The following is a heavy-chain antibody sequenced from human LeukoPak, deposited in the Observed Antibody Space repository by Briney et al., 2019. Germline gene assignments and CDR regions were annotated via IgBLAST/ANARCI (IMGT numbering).Heavy chain of an antibody. CDR1: GGSISSSSYY. D-gene: IGHD6-19*01. J-gene: IGHJ4*02. Sequence: SETLSLTCTVSGGSISSSSYYWGWIRQPPGKGLEWIGSIYYSGSTYCNPSLKSRVTISVDTSKNQFSLKLSSVTAADTAVYYCARRYSSGWYPFDYWGQGTLVTVSS. V-gene: IGHV4-39*07. CDR3: ARRYSSGWYPFDY. CDR2: IYYSGST.